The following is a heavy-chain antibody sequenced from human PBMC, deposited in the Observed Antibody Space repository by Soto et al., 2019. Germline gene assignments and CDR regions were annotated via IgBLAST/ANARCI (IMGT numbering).Heavy chain of an antibody. Sequence: PGGSLRLSCAASGFTFSSYAMTWVRQAPGRGLDWVSVITCNGDNTFYADSVKGRFTISRDNSKDTVDLQMNSLRAEDSAIYYCARYIRGPTVFYFDFWGPGVLVTVSS. J-gene: IGHJ4*02. V-gene: IGHV3-23*01. CDR3: ARYIRGPTVFYFDF. CDR2: ITCNGDNT. D-gene: IGHD5-18*01. CDR1: GFTFSSYA.